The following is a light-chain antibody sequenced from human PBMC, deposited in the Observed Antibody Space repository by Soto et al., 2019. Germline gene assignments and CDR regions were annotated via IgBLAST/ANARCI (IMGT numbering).Light chain of an antibody. V-gene: IGKV1-9*01. CDR3: QQLNSYPRVT. CDR1: QGISRY. Sequence: IQLTQSPSSLSASVGDSVTITCRASQGISRYLAWYQQKPGRAPKLLISAASTLQSGVPSRFSGSGSGTDFTLTISSLESDDFAIYYCQQLNSYPRVTFGQGTRLEIK. CDR2: AAS. J-gene: IGKJ5*01.